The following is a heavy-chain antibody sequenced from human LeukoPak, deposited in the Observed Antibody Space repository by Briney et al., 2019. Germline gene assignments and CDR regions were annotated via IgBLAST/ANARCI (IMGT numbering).Heavy chain of an antibody. CDR1: GYSISSGYY. Sequence: PSETLSLTCTVSGYSISSGYYWGWIRQSPGKGLEWIGYIYYSGSTNYNPSLRSRVTISVDTSKNQFSLKLSSVTAADTAVYYCARDRLYYDSSGYRGIDSDWGQGTLVTVSS. CDR3: ARDRLYYDSSGYRGIDSD. CDR2: IYYSGST. J-gene: IGHJ4*02. D-gene: IGHD3-22*01. V-gene: IGHV4-38-2*02.